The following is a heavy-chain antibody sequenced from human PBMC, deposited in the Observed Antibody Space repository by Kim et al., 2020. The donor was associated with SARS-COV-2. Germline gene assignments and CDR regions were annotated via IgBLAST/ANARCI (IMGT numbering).Heavy chain of an antibody. D-gene: IGHD3-22*01. Sequence: PSLKSRVTISVDTSKIQFSLKLSSVTAADTAVYYCARGYYDSSGYTCLGIWGQGTMVTVSS. V-gene: IGHV4-39*07. J-gene: IGHJ3*02. CDR3: ARGYYDSSGYTCLGI.